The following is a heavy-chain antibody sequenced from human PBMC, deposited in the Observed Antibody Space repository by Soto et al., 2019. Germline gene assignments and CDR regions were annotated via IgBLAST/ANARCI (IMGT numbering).Heavy chain of an antibody. CDR2: IYSGGST. CDR1: GFTVSSNY. V-gene: IGHV3-53*01. CDR3: ARDQYSSGWYYFDY. D-gene: IGHD6-19*01. Sequence: EVQLVESGGGLIQPGGSLRLSCAASGFTVSSNYMSWVRQAPGKGLEWVSVIYSGGSTYYADSVKGRFTISRDNSKNTLYLKMNSLRAEDTAVYYCARDQYSSGWYYFDYWGQGTLVTVSS. J-gene: IGHJ4*02.